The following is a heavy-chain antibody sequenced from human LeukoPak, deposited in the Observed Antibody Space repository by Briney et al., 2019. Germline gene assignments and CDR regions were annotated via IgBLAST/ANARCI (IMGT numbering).Heavy chain of an antibody. CDR3: AKGLQRGSGRGISQDLAY. CDR2: ISGSGGST. V-gene: IGHV3-23*01. D-gene: IGHD3-10*01. CDR1: GFTFSSYG. Sequence: PGGSLRLSCAASGFTFSSYGMHWVRQAPGKGLEWVSAISGSGGSTYYADSVKGRFTISRDNSKNTLYLQMNSLRAEDTAVYYCAKGLQRGSGRGISQDLAYWGQGTLVTVSS. J-gene: IGHJ4*02.